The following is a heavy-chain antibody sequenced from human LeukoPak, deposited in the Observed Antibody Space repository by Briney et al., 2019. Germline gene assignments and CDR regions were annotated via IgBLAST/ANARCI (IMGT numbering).Heavy chain of an antibody. V-gene: IGHV3-23*01. CDR3: AGDCSGGSCFDAFDI. Sequence: GGSLRLSCAASGFTFSSYAMSWVRQPPGKGLEWVSALSGSGGSTYYADSVKGRFTISRDNSKNTLYLQMNSLRAEDTAVYYCAGDCSGGSCFDAFDIWGQGTMVTVSS. J-gene: IGHJ3*02. CDR1: GFTFSSYA. CDR2: LSGSGGST. D-gene: IGHD2-15*01.